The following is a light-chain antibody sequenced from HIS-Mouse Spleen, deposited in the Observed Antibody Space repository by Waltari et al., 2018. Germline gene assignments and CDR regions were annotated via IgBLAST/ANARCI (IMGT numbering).Light chain of an antibody. CDR3: AAWDDSLSGL. J-gene: IGLJ2*01. CDR1: SSNIGRTY. CDR2: RNN. Sequence: QSVLTQPPSASGTPGQRVPISCSGSSSNIGRTYVYWYQQLPGTAPKLLIYRNNQRPSGVPDRFSGSKSGTSASLAISGLRSEDEADYYCAAWDDSLSGLFGGGTKLTVL. V-gene: IGLV1-47*01.